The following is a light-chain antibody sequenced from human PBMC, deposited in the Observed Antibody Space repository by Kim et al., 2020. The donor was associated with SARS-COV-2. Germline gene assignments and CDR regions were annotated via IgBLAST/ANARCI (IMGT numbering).Light chain of an antibody. V-gene: IGLV3-1*01. CDR2: QDI. Sequence: SYELTQPPSVSVSPGQTASITCSGAKLGDKYACWYQQKPGQSPVLVIYQDIKRPSGIPERFSGSNSGNTATLTISGTQAMDEADYYCQAWDRSTWGFGGG. CDR1: KLGDKY. J-gene: IGLJ3*02. CDR3: QAWDRSTWG.